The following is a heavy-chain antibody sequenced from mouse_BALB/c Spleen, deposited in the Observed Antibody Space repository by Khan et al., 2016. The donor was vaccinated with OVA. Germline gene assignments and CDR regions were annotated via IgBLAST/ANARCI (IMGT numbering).Heavy chain of an antibody. CDR2: ISYDGSN. CDR1: CYSITSGYR. V-gene: IGHV3-6*02. J-gene: IGHJ1*01. CDR3: ARGGAVVPYWYFDV. Sequence: EVQLQESGPGLVKPSQSLSLTCSVTCYSITSGYRWNWIRQFPGNKLEWMGYISYDGSNNYNPSLKNRISITRDTSKNQFFLKLNSVTTEDTATNYCARGGAVVPYWYFDVWGAGTTVTVSS. D-gene: IGHD1-1*01.